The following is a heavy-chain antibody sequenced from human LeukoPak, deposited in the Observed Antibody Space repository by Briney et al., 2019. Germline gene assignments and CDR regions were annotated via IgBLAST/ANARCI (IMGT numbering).Heavy chain of an antibody. CDR1: GFTFSSYA. J-gene: IGHJ6*02. Sequence: GGSLRLSCAASGFTFSSYAMHWVRQAPGKGLEWVAVISYDGGNKYYADSVKGRFTISRDNSKNALYLQMNSLRAEDTAVYYCATSYGDYDYYGMDVWGQGTTVTVSS. V-gene: IGHV3-30*04. CDR2: ISYDGGNK. CDR3: ATSYGDYDYYGMDV. D-gene: IGHD4-17*01.